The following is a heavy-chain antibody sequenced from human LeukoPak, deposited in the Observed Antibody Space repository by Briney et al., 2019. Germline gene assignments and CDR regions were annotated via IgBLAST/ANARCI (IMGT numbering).Heavy chain of an antibody. CDR3: AKDVFHWAFDI. CDR1: GFNFWGTG. D-gene: IGHD1-1*01. Sequence: GGPLRLACAVSGFNFWGTGMCWVRQAPEKGLEWVAGIGGGGSDTKYTDSVMGRFTLSRDLSKNTLYLQMNSLRAEDTAVYFCAKDVFHWAFDIWGQGTMVTVSS. V-gene: IGHV3-23*01. J-gene: IGHJ3*02. CDR2: IGGGGSDT.